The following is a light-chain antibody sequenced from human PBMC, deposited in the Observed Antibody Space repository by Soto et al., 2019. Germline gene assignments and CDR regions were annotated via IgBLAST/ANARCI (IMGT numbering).Light chain of an antibody. CDR3: LQDYEYPYT. CDR2: GAS. J-gene: IGKJ2*01. CDR1: RSIRND. Sequence: IQLTQSPSSLSASVGDRVTLHCRSSRSIRNDLAWYQQRPGKAPRLLVYGASSLATGAPSRFSGRVSGTDFTLTVSGLQPEDFASYYCLQDYEYPYTWGQGTKLDSK. V-gene: IGKV1-6*02.